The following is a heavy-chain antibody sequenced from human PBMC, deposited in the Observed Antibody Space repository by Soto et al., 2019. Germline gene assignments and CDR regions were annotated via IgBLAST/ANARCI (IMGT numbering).Heavy chain of an antibody. CDR1: GVTMSYDAYS. V-gene: IGHV4-30-2*06. J-gene: IGHJ4*02. Sequence: TLSLPCSVSGVTMSYDAYSWNWIRQSPGKALEWLGYISHLKTTYYNPSFRSRLSLSIDRTRNQFFLSLSSMTAADKAVYYCLRGCGDIPFDHWGQ. D-gene: IGHD2-21*02. CDR2: ISHLKTT. CDR3: LRGCGDIPFDH.